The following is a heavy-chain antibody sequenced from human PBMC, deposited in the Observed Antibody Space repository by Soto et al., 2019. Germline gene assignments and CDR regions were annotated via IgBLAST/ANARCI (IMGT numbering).Heavy chain of an antibody. CDR1: GYTFTSYG. V-gene: IGHV1-18*01. CDR3: ARDTMAGTGPFYSNHYYYYYGMDV. J-gene: IGHJ6*02. CDR2: ISAYNGNT. Sequence: GASVQVSCKASGYTFTSYGISWVRQAPGQGLEWMGWISAYNGNTNYAQKLQGRVTMTTDTSTSTAYMELRSLRSDDTAVYYCARDTMAGTGPFYSNHYYYYYGMDVWGQGTTVTSP. D-gene: IGHD2-15*01.